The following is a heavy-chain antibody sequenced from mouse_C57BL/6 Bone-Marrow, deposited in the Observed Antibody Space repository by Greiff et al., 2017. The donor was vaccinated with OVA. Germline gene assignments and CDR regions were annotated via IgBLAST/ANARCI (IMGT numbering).Heavy chain of an antibody. V-gene: IGHV14-4*01. CDR2: IDPENGDT. D-gene: IGHD2-1*01. CDR1: GFNIKDDY. J-gene: IGHJ2*01. CDR3: TTAYGNYVDFDY. Sequence: EVKVEESGAELVRPGASVKLSCTASGFNIKDDYMHWVKQRPEQGLEWIGWIDPENGDTEYASKFQGKATITADTSSNTAYLQLSSLTSEDTAVYYCTTAYGNYVDFDYWGQGTTLTVSS.